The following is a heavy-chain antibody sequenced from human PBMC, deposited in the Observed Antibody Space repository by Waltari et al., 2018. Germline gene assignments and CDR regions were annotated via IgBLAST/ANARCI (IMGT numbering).Heavy chain of an antibody. CDR1: GGSISSSNW. CDR3: ASGFEEVVQGSHAFDI. J-gene: IGHJ3*02. V-gene: IGHV4-4*02. CDR2: IYHSGST. Sequence: QVQLQESGPGLVKPSGTLSPTGAVSGGSISSSNWWSWVRQPPGKGLEWIGEIYHSGSTNYNPSLKSRVTISVDKSKNQFSLKLSSVTAADTAVYYCASGFEEVVQGSHAFDIWGQGTMVTVSS. D-gene: IGHD3-10*01.